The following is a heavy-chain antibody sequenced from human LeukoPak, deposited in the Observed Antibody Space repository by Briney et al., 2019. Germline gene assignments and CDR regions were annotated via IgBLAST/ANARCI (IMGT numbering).Heavy chain of an antibody. CDR1: GFTFSNYG. V-gene: IGHV3-74*01. CDR3: ARNIAAHYYYYMDV. CDR2: INSDGSST. D-gene: IGHD6-13*01. J-gene: IGHJ6*03. Sequence: GGSLRLSCAASGFTFSNYGMTWVRQAPGKGLVWVSRINSDGSSTSYADSVKGRFTISRDNAKNTLYLQMNSLRAEDTAVYYCARNIAAHYYYYMDVWGKGTTVTVSS.